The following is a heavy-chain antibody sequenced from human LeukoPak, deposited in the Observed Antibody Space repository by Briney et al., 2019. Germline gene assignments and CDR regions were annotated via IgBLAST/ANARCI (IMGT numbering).Heavy chain of an antibody. D-gene: IGHD3-22*01. CDR2: ITRSGRTM. Sequence: GGSLRLSCAASGFPYSDSSMIWIRHAPGKGLEWLSNITRSGRTMYYADSVRGRFTVSRDTAKNSFSLKMNRLTAEDAPVYYCARLRSSVELGGYYYYSYMAVWGKGTTVTASS. V-gene: IGHV3-11*04. CDR3: ARLRSSVELGGYYYYSYMAV. CDR1: GFPYSDSS. J-gene: IGHJ6*03.